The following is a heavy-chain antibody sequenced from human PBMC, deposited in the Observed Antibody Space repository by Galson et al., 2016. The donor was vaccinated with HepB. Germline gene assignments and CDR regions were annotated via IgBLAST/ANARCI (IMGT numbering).Heavy chain of an antibody. CDR3: AKGERALGFDS. CDR2: VFHTGDT. D-gene: IGHD1-26*01. V-gene: IGHV4-4*02. Sequence: SETLSLTCTVSGGSIINNRWWNWVRQPPGKGLEWIGEVFHTGDTLYNPSLKSRVTMSVDESMGQFFLNLNSVSAADTAVYYCAKGERALGFDSWGQGTLVSVS. CDR1: GGSIINNRW. J-gene: IGHJ5*01.